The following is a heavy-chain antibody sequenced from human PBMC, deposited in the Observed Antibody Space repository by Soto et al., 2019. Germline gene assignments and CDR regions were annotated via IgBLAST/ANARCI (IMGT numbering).Heavy chain of an antibody. J-gene: IGHJ5*02. D-gene: IGHD2-15*01. Sequence: HPGGSLRVSCAASGFTFSSYVMHWVRQSPGKGLEWVAVISYDGSNKYYADSVKGRFTISRDNSKNTLYLQMNSLRAEDTAVYYCAKGCSGGSCYSENWFDPWGQGTLVTVSS. CDR3: AKGCSGGSCYSENWFDP. V-gene: IGHV3-30*18. CDR1: GFTFSSYV. CDR2: ISYDGSNK.